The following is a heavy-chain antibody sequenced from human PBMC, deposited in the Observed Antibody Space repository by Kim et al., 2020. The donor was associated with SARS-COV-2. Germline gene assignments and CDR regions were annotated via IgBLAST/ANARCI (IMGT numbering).Heavy chain of an antibody. D-gene: IGHD2-2*01. CDR2: FDPEDGET. V-gene: IGHV1-24*01. Sequence: ASVKVSCKVSGYTLTELSMHWVRQAPGKGLEWMGGFDPEDGETIYAQKFQGRVTMTEDTSTDTAYMELSSLRSEDTAVYYCATRYQLLTKFDYWGQGTLVTVSS. J-gene: IGHJ4*02. CDR1: GYTLTELS. CDR3: ATRYQLLTKFDY.